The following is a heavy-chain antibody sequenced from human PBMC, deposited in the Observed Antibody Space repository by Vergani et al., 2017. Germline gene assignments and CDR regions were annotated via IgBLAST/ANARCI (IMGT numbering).Heavy chain of an antibody. D-gene: IGHD6-19*01. CDR3: ARTVAGTWAYYYGMDV. CDR1: GGTFSSYA. J-gene: IGHJ6*02. Sequence: QVQLVQSGAEVKKPGSSVKVSCKASGGTFSSYAISWVRQAPGQGLEWMGRINPNSGGTNYAQKFQGRVTMTRDTSISTAYMELSRLRSDDTAVYYCARTVAGTWAYYYGMDVWGQGTTVTVSS. CDR2: INPNSGGT. V-gene: IGHV1-2*02.